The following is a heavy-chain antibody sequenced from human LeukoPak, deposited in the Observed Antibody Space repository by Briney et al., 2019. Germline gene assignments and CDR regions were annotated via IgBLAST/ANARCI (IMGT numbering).Heavy chain of an antibody. D-gene: IGHD2-21*01. CDR3: AKDWRHIVVVSSPGYFDY. CDR2: ISGSGGSA. V-gene: IGHV3-23*01. Sequence: PGGSLRLSCAASGFTSSSSAMSWVRQAPGKGLEWISTISGSGGSAYYADSVKGRFTISRDNAKNSLYLQMNSLRAEDTAVYYCAKDWRHIVVVSSPGYFDYWGQGTLVTVSS. CDR1: GFTSSSSA. J-gene: IGHJ4*02.